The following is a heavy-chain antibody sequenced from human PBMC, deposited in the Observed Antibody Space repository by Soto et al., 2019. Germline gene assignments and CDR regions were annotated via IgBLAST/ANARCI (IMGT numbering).Heavy chain of an antibody. CDR2: FKSKIDGGTI. J-gene: IGHJ6*02. CDR1: GFTFNDAW. CDR3: TTIPKYCTNGVCPYYYYYYGMDV. D-gene: IGHD2-8*01. V-gene: IGHV3-15*07. Sequence: PGGSLRLSCAASGFTFNDAWMNWARQAPGKGLEWVGLFKSKIDGGTIHYAAPLKGRFTISRDDSKNTLYLQMNSLKTEDTAVYYCTTIPKYCTNGVCPYYYYYYGMDVWGQGTTVTVSS.